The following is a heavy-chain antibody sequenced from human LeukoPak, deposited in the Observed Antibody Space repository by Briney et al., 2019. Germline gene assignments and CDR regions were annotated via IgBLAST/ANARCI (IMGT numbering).Heavy chain of an antibody. J-gene: IGHJ4*02. V-gene: IGHV1-18*01. Sequence: GASVKVSCKASGYTFTSYGISWVRQAPGQGLEWMGWISAYNGNTNCAQKLRGRVTMTTDTSTSTAYMELRSLRSDDTAVYYCARNTDCSGGSCASQSFDYWGQGTLVTVSS. CDR3: ARNTDCSGGSCASQSFDY. CDR1: GYTFTSYG. CDR2: ISAYNGNT. D-gene: IGHD2-15*01.